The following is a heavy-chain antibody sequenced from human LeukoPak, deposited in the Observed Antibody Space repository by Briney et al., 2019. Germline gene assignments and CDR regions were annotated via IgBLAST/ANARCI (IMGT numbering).Heavy chain of an antibody. J-gene: IGHJ4*02. V-gene: IGHV4-34*01. CDR3: ARGHRVWVVVTSEHFDY. CDR2: INHSGST. D-gene: IGHD3-22*01. CDR1: GGSFSGYY. Sequence: SETLSLTCAVYGGSFSGYYWSWIRQPPGKGLEWIGEINHSGSTNYNPSLKSRVTISVDTSKNQFCLKLSSVTAADTAVYYCARGHRVWVVVTSEHFDYWGQGTLVTVSS.